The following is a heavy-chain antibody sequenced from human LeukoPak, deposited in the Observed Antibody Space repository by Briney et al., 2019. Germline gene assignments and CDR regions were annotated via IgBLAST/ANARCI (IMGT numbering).Heavy chain of an antibody. Sequence: PGGSLRLSRAASGFTFSSYEMDWVRQAPGKGLEWVSHISSGGSTIYYADSVKGRFTISRDNAKKSLYLQMNSLRAEDTAVYYCAKGEGYQLLDAFDIWGQGTMVTVSS. CDR2: ISSGGSTI. CDR3: AKGEGYQLLDAFDI. J-gene: IGHJ3*02. D-gene: IGHD2-2*01. CDR1: GFTFSSYE. V-gene: IGHV3-48*03.